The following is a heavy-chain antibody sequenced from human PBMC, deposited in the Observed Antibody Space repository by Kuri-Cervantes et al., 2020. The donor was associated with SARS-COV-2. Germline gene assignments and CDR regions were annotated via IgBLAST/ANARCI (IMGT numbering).Heavy chain of an antibody. V-gene: IGHV4-61*02. CDR1: GGSISSASYH. CDR3: ARDRKTVGWYFDL. J-gene: IGHJ2*01. D-gene: IGHD4-11*01. CDR2: VYASGTT. Sequence: LRLSCTVSGGSISSASYHWNWIRQPAGKRLEWIGRVYASGTTSYNPSLKSRLTISTDTSRNQFSLRLNSVTAADTAVYYCARDRKTVGWYFDLWGRGTLVTVSS.